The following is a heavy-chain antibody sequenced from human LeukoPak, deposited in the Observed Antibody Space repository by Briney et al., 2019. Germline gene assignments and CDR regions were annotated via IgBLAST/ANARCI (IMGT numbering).Heavy chain of an antibody. Sequence: PGGSLRLSCAASGFTFSSYAMHWVRQAPGKGLEWVAVISYDGSNKYYADSVKGRFTISRDNSKNTLYLQMNSLRAEDTAVYYCAFSSGWTFDYRGQGTLVTVSS. J-gene: IGHJ4*02. CDR2: ISYDGSNK. D-gene: IGHD6-19*01. CDR1: GFTFSSYA. V-gene: IGHV3-30-3*01. CDR3: AFSSGWTFDY.